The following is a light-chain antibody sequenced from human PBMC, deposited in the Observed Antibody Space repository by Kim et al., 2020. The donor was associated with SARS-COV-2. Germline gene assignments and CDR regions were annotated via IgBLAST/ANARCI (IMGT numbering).Light chain of an antibody. J-gene: IGLJ2*01. CDR1: ILRSYY. CDR2: GKN. CDR3: NSRDSNDNVV. Sequence: ALGQTVRITCQGDILRSYYATWYQQKPGQAPILVIYGKNNRPSGIPDRFSGSSSENTASLTITGTQAGDEADYYCNSRDSNDNVVFGGGTQLTVL. V-gene: IGLV3-19*01.